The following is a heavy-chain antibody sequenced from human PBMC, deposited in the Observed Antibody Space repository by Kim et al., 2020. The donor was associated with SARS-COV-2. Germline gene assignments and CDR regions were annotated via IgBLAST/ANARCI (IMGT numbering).Heavy chain of an antibody. Sequence: ADSVKGRFTISRNNAKNTLYLQMNSLRVADAAVYYCARAGRSSAGYNWFDPWGQGTLVTVSS. J-gene: IGHJ5*02. CDR3: ARAGRSSAGYNWFDP. V-gene: IGHV3-74*01. D-gene: IGHD6-6*01.